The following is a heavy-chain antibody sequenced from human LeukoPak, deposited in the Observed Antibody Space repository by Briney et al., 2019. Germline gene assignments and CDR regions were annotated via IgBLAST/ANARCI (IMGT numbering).Heavy chain of an antibody. CDR2: IYYSGST. V-gene: IGHV4-39*01. CDR3: ARRGRDIVVVPAAVSHDD. J-gene: IGHJ4*02. CDR1: GGSISSSSYY. D-gene: IGHD2-2*01. Sequence: SETLSLTCTVSGGSISSSSYYWGWIRQPPGKGLEWIGSIYYSGSTYYNPSLKSRVTISVDTSKNQFSLKLSSVTAADTAVYYCARRGRDIVVVPAAVSHDDWGQGTLVTVSS.